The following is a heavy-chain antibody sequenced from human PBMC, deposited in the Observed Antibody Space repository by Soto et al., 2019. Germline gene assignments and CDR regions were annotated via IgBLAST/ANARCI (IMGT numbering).Heavy chain of an antibody. CDR3: ARDYGDYGDDY. J-gene: IGHJ4*02. V-gene: IGHV1-8*01. CDR1: GYTFTSYD. D-gene: IGHD4-17*01. Sequence: ASVNVSCKASGYTFTSYDINWVRQATGQGLEWMGWMNPNSGNTGYAQKFQGRVTMTRNTSISTVYMELSSLRSEDTAVYYCARDYGDYGDDYWGQGTLVTVSS. CDR2: MNPNSGNT.